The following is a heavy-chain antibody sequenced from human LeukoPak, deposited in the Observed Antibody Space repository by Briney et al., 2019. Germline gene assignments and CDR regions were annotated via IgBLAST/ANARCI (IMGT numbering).Heavy chain of an antibody. J-gene: IGHJ3*02. D-gene: IGHD5-18*01. Sequence: GESLQISCKGSGYSFTSYWIGWVRQMPGKGLEWMGIIYPGDSDTRYSPSFQGQVTISADKSISTAYLQWSSLKASDTAMYYCARHRDTAMVYDAFDIWGQGTMVTVSS. CDR2: IYPGDSDT. CDR3: ARHRDTAMVYDAFDI. V-gene: IGHV5-51*01. CDR1: GYSFTSYW.